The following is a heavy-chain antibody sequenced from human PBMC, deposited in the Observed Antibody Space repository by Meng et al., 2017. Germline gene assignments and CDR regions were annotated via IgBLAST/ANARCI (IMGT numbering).Heavy chain of an antibody. D-gene: IGHD3-22*01. CDR1: VDSISSSNW. CDR2: IYQTGTS. J-gene: IGHJ4*02. V-gene: IGHV4-4*02. CDR3: SRRYDGSGYVAH. Sequence: QVQLQESGSGLVKHSGPLSLTCAVSVDSISSSNWWSWVRHPPGKGLEWIGEIYQTGTSGNNPSLKSRATISIHTSKNHFSLKLSSVTAADTAVYYCSRRYDGSGYVAHWGLGTLVTVSS.